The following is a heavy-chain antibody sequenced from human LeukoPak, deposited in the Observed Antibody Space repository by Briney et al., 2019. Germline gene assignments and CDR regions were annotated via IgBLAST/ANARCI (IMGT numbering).Heavy chain of an antibody. J-gene: IGHJ4*02. Sequence: GGSLRLSCAASGFPLSSYSINWVRQAPGKGLEWVSYISSSGSDIYYVDSVKGRFTVSRDNAKNSLFLQMNSPRAEDTAVYYCVRVKGSYFDYWGQGALVTVSS. CDR2: ISSSGSDI. CDR1: GFPLSSYS. V-gene: IGHV3-48*01. CDR3: VRVKGSYFDY. D-gene: IGHD2-15*01.